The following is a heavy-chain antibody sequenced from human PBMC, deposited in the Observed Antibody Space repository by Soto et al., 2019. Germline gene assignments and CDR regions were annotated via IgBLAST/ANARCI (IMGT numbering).Heavy chain of an antibody. D-gene: IGHD6-13*01. V-gene: IGHV3-9*01. CDR1: GFTFDDYA. Sequence: GGSLRLSCAASGFTFDDYAMHWVRQAPGKGLEWVSGISWNSGSIGYADSVKGRFTISRDNAKNSLYLQMNSLRAEDTALYYCAKDPGPGITTAGSGYFHHWGQGTLVTVSS. CDR3: AKDPGPGITTAGSGYFHH. J-gene: IGHJ1*01. CDR2: ISWNSGSI.